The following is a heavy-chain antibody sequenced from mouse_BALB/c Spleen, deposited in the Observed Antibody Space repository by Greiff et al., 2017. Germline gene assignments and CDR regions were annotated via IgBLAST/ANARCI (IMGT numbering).Heavy chain of an antibody. D-gene: IGHD1-1*01. Sequence: EVKLQQSGTVLARPGASVKMSCKASGYTFTSYWMHWVKQRPGQGLEWIGAIYPGNSDTSYNQKFKGKAKLTAVTSTSTAYMELSSLTNEDSAVYYCTRWVITTVLDTGAMDYWGQGTSVTVSS. J-gene: IGHJ4*01. CDR2: IYPGNSDT. V-gene: IGHV1-5*01. CDR3: TRWVITTVLDTGAMDY. CDR1: GYTFTSYW.